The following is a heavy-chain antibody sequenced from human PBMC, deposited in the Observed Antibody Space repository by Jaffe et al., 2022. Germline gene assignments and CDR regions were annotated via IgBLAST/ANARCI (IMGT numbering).Heavy chain of an antibody. CDR1: GFTFSSYG. V-gene: IGHV3-30*18. Sequence: QVQLVESGGGVVQPGRSLRLSCAASGFTFSSYGMHWVRQAPGKGLEWVAVISYDGSNKYYADSVKGRFTISRDNSKNTLYLQMNSLRAEDTAVYYCAKDADRDCGGDCQGGDWGQGTLVTVSS. J-gene: IGHJ4*02. D-gene: IGHD2-21*01. CDR3: AKDADRDCGGDCQGGD. CDR2: ISYDGSNK.